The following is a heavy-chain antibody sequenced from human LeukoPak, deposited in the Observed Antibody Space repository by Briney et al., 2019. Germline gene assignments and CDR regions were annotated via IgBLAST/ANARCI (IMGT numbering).Heavy chain of an antibody. Sequence: GRSLRLSCAASGFTFDDYAMHWVRQVPGKGLEWVSGINWNSDSIGYADSVKGRFTTSRDNAKNSLYLQMNSLRAEDTAFYYCAINGGGDSGYGNFDYWGQGTLVTVSS. J-gene: IGHJ4*02. V-gene: IGHV3-9*01. CDR2: INWNSDSI. CDR3: AINGGGDSGYGNFDY. D-gene: IGHD5-12*01. CDR1: GFTFDDYA.